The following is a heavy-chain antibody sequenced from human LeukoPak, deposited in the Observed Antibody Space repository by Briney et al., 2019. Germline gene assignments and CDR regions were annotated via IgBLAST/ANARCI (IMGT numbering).Heavy chain of an antibody. J-gene: IGHJ4*02. CDR1: GFTFNSYA. D-gene: IGHD7-27*01. Sequence: AGGSLRLSCAASGFTFNSYAMSWVRQAPGKGLEWVSVISTRGGTTYYADSVKGRFTISRDNSKNTLYLQMNSLRAEDTAVHYCAKDTSVFRPWSIWGYFDQWGQGTLVTVSS. V-gene: IGHV3-23*01. CDR3: AKDTSVFRPWSIWGYFDQ. CDR2: ISTRGGTT.